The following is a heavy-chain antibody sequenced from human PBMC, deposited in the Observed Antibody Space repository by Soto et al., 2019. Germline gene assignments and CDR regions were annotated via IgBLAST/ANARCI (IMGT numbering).Heavy chain of an antibody. CDR3: ATGQATILLAFDY. CDR2: IYSGGST. J-gene: IGHJ4*02. V-gene: IGHV3-53*01. Sequence: AGGSLRLSCAASGFTVSSNYMSWVRQAPGKGLEWVSVIYSGGSTYYADSVKGRFTISRDNSKNTLYLQMNSLRAEDTAVYYCATGQATILLAFDYWGQGTLVTVSS. CDR1: GFTVSSNY. D-gene: IGHD5-12*01.